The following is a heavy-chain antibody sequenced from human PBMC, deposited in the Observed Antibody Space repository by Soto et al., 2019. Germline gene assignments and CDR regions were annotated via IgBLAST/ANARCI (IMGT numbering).Heavy chain of an antibody. CDR2: SRNKAKSYTT. CDR3: ITPISTSPTCPGA. V-gene: IGHV3-72*01. CDR1: GFIFSDHY. J-gene: IGHJ4*02. D-gene: IGHD2-8*01. Sequence: EVQLVESGGGLVQPGGSLRLSCAVSGFIFSDHYMDWVRQAPGKGLEWVARSRNKAKSYTTDYAASVKGRVTISRDDSKNSLYLQMDSLKTEDTAVYFCITPISTSPTCPGAWGRGTLVTVSS.